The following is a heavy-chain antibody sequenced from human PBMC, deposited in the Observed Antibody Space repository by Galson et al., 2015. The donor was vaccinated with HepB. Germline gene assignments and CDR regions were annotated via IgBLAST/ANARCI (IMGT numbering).Heavy chain of an antibody. CDR2: ISSSSSTI. D-gene: IGHD4-17*01. CDR3: ARDITVTKGLYYYYGMDV. J-gene: IGHJ6*02. V-gene: IGHV3-48*01. CDR1: GFTFSSYS. Sequence: SLRLSCAASGFTFSSYSMNWVRQAPGKGLEWVSYISSSSSTIYYADSVKGRFTISRDNAKNSLYLQMNSLRAEDTAVYYCARDITVTKGLYYYYGMDVWGQGTTVTVSS.